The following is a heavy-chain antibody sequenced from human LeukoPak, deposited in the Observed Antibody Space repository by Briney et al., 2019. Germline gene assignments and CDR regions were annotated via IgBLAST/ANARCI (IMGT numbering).Heavy chain of an antibody. D-gene: IGHD6-13*01. Sequence: EASVKVSCKASGYTFTSYYMHWVRQAPGQGLEWMGIINPSGGSTSYAQKFQGRVTMTRDTSTSTVYMELSSLRSEDTAVYYCARDPTQRPAAATGDNWFDPWGQGTLVTVSS. V-gene: IGHV1-46*01. CDR3: ARDPTQRPAAATGDNWFDP. J-gene: IGHJ5*02. CDR1: GYTFTSYY. CDR2: INPSGGST.